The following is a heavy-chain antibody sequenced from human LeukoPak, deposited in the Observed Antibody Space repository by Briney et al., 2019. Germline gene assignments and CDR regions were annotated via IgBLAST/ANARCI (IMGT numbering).Heavy chain of an antibody. CDR1: GFIFSTYW. CDR3: AGTVVGATRPSPDY. CDR2: ISTDGSST. V-gene: IGHV3-74*01. J-gene: IGHJ4*02. D-gene: IGHD1-26*01. Sequence: GGSLRLSCAASGFIFSTYWMHWFRQGPGKGLVWVSRISTDGSSTSYADSVKGRFTISRDNSKNTLYLQMNSLRAEDTAVYYCAGTVVGATRPSPDYWGQGTLVTVSS.